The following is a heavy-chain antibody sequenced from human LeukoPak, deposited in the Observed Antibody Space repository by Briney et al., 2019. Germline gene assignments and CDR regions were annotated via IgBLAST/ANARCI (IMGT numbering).Heavy chain of an antibody. Sequence: GGPLRLSCGASGFTFSSYEVNWVREAPGKGVEGVLYICRSGSTIYYAYSVKGRFTISRDKAKNSMYLQMNSLSAEATAVYYCARGRAVYYYDSSGYYYWGQGTLVTVSS. D-gene: IGHD3-22*01. J-gene: IGHJ4*02. V-gene: IGHV3-48*03. CDR1: GFTFSSYE. CDR2: ICRSGSTI. CDR3: ARGRAVYYYDSSGYYY.